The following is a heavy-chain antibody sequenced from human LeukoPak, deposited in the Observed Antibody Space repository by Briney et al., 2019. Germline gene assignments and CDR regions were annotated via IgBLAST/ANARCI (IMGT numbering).Heavy chain of an antibody. Sequence: ASVKVSCKASGYTFTGYYMHWVRQAPGQGLEWMGWINPSSGGTNYAQKFQGRVTMTRDTSISTAYMELSRLRSDDTAVYYCARSYDSSGYYLGYWGQGTLVTVSS. J-gene: IGHJ4*02. D-gene: IGHD3-22*01. CDR1: GYTFTGYY. V-gene: IGHV1-2*02. CDR2: INPSSGGT. CDR3: ARSYDSSGYYLGY.